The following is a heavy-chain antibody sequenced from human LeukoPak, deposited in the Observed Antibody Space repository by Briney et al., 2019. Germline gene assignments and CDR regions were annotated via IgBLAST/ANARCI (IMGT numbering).Heavy chain of an antibody. V-gene: IGHV4-59*01. D-gene: IGHD5-24*01. CDR1: GGSISSYY. J-gene: IGHJ4*02. CDR3: ASGEMATNPFDY. Sequence: PSETLSLTCTVSGGSISSYYWSWLRQPPGKGLEWIGYTYYSGSTNYNPSLKSRVTISVDTSKNQFSLKLSSVTAADTAVYYCASGEMATNPFDYWGQGTLVTVSS. CDR2: TYYSGST.